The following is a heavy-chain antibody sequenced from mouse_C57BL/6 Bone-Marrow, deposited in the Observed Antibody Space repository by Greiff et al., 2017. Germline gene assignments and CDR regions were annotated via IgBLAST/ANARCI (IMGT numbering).Heavy chain of an antibody. CDR3: EREDMTTVVADYYAMDY. J-gene: IGHJ4*01. Sequence: QVQLQQPGAELVKPGASVKLSCKASGYTFTSYWMQWVKQRPGQGLEWIGEIDPSDSYTNYNQKFKGKATLTVDTSSSTAYMQLSSLTSEDSAVYYCEREDMTTVVADYYAMDYWGQGTSDTVSS. CDR1: GYTFTSYW. CDR2: IDPSDSYT. D-gene: IGHD1-1*01. V-gene: IGHV1-50*01.